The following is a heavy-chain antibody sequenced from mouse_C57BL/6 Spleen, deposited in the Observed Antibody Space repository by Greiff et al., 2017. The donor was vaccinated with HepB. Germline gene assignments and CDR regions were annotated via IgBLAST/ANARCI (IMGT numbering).Heavy chain of an antibody. Sequence: QVQLQQSGPELVKPGASVKISCKASGYAFSSSWMNWVEQRPGKGLEWIGRIYPGDGDTNYNGKFKGKATLTADKSSSTAYMQLSSLTSEDSAVYFCARGELWFAYWGQGTLVTVSA. D-gene: IGHD1-1*01. CDR1: GYAFSSSW. CDR2: IYPGDGDT. CDR3: ARGELWFAY. V-gene: IGHV1-82*01. J-gene: IGHJ3*01.